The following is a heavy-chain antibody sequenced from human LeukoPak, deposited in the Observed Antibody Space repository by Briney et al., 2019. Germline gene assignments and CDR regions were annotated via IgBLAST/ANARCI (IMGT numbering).Heavy chain of an antibody. CDR1: GFTFSSYS. CDR3: ATTYFRSGSFYNPFDY. D-gene: IGHD3-10*01. J-gene: IGHJ4*02. Sequence: GGSLRLSCAASGFTFSSYSMSWVRQAPGKGLEWVASIKEDGSEKKYVDSVEGRFTISRDNAKNSLYLQMNSLRAEDTAVFYCATTYFRSGSFYNPFDYWGQGTLVTVSS. V-gene: IGHV3-7*01. CDR2: IKEDGSEK.